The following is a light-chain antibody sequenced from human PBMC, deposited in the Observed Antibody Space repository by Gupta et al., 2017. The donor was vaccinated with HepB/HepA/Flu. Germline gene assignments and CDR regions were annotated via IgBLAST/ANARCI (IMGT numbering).Light chain of an antibody. J-gene: IGKJ3*01. CDR2: DAS. CDR1: ESVGTY. V-gene: IGKV3-11*01. Sequence: EIVLTQSPVTLSLSPGERATLSCRASESVGTYLAWYQQKRGQAPRLLIYDASNRATGITARFSGSGSGKDFTLTISSLGCEDFAVYYGQQRSRFVTFGPGTEVDIK. CDR3: QQRSRFVT.